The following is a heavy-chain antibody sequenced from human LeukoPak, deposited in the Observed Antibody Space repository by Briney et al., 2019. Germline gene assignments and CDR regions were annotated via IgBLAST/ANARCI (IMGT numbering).Heavy chain of an antibody. CDR1: GFTFDDYA. CDR3: AKDRYSSGWEFDY. D-gene: IGHD6-19*01. J-gene: IGHJ4*02. CDR2: ISWDGGST. Sequence: SGGSLRLSCAASGFTFDDYAMHWVRQAPGKGLEWVSLISWDGGSTYYADSVKGRFTISRDNSKNSLYLQMNSLRAEDTALYYCAKDRYSSGWEFDYWGQGTLVTVSS. V-gene: IGHV3-43D*03.